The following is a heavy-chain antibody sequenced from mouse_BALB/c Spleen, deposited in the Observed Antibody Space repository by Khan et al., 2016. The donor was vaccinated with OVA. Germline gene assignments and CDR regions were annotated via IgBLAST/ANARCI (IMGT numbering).Heavy chain of an antibody. CDR2: INPSNGGT. J-gene: IGHJ3*01. CDR1: GYTFTSYY. CDR3: TRSGYGTFGY. Sequence: QVQLQQSGAELVKPGASVRLSCKASGYTFTSYYLYWVKQRPGQGLEWIGDINPSNGGTNFNEKFKTKATLTVDKSSSTEYMELSSLTSEDSAVYYCTRSGYGTFGYCGQGTLVTVSA. V-gene: IGHV1S81*02. D-gene: IGHD1-1*02.